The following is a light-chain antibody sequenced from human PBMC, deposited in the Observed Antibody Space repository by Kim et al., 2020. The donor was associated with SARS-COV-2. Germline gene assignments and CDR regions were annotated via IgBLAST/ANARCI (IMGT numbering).Light chain of an antibody. CDR3: HQYYSYPWT. V-gene: IGKV1-16*02. CDR1: QGISNF. J-gene: IGKJ1*01. Sequence: ASIGDSVNITCRESQGISNFVAWIQQKSGAAPRVLIYGEVILRNGVPAKFSGSGSGTDFTLTINGLQPEDFATYYCHQYYSYPWTFGPGTKVDIK. CDR2: GEV.